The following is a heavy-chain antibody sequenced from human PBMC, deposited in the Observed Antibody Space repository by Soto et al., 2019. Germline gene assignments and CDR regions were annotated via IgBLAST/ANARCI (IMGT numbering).Heavy chain of an antibody. J-gene: IGHJ6*01. CDR2: IMPVFPTP. CDR1: GGTFRTSA. V-gene: IGHV1-69*12. D-gene: IGHD3-3*02. Sequence: QVQLVQSGAEVKKPGSSVKVSCKTSGGTFRTSAISWVRQAPGQGLEWMGGIMPVFPTPDYAQKFQGRVTITADESTSTAYMELSRLRSEATAVYYCARDKDRQQLGGNYYYIMDVWGQGTTVTVSS. CDR3: ARDKDRQQLGGNYYYIMDV.